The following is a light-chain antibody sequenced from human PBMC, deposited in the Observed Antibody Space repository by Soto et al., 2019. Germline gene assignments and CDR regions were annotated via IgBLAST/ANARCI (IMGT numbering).Light chain of an antibody. V-gene: IGKV3-20*01. CDR2: GAY. Sequence: ETVLSQSPGTLSLSPGERATLSCSSSQYVRGDYLAWYQQKPGQGRWLLIYGAYSRATGITDRFSGSGSGTDFTLTISRLEPEDFAVYYCQQYGSSPITFGPGTRLDIK. CDR1: QYVRGDY. J-gene: IGKJ5*01. CDR3: QQYGSSPIT.